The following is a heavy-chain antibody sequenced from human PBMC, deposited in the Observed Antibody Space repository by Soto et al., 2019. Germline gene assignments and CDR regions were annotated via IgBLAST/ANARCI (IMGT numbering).Heavy chain of an antibody. D-gene: IGHD6-13*01. CDR1: GDSVSSNSVV. Sequence: SQTLSLTCAISGDSVSSNSVVWNWIRQSPSRGLEWLGRTYYRSKWFYEYAVSVKSRIAINPDTSKNQFSLQLSSVTPEDTAVYYCARGAFIVSXCTGFDYWGQGTPVTVSS. CDR3: ARGAFIVSXCTGFDY. CDR2: TYYRSKWFY. V-gene: IGHV6-1*01. J-gene: IGHJ4*02.